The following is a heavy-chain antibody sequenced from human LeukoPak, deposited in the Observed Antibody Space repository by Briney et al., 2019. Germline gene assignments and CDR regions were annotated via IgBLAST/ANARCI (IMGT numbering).Heavy chain of an antibody. J-gene: IGHJ3*02. V-gene: IGHV4-34*01. D-gene: IGHD3-10*01. CDR1: GGSFSGYY. CDR2: INHSGST. Sequence: SETLSLTCAVYGGSFSGYYWSWIRQPPGKGLEWIGEINHSGSTNYNPSLKSRVTISVDTSKNQFSLKLSSVTAADTAVYYCARKRKGRYYYGSGSRTRGHAFDIWGQGTTVTVSS. CDR3: ARKRKGRYYYGSGSRTRGHAFDI.